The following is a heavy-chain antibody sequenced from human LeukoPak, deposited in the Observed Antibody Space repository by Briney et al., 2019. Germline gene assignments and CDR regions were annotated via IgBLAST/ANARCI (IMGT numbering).Heavy chain of an antibody. CDR2: VKQDGTEK. V-gene: IGHV3-7*01. CDR3: ARAGGTSWADY. Sequence: PGGSLRLSCAASGFTFSDYILAWVRQAPGKGLEWVANVKQDGTEKFYVDSVKGRFTISRDNGKNSLYLQMNSLRVEDTAIYYCARAGGTSWADYWGQGTLVTVSS. J-gene: IGHJ4*02. D-gene: IGHD6-13*01. CDR1: GFTFSDYI.